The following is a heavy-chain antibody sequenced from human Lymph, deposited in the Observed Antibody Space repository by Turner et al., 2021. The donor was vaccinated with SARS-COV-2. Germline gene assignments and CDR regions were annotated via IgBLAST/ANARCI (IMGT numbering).Heavy chain of an antibody. CDR2: IWYDGSNK. V-gene: IGHV3-33*01. D-gene: IGHD1-26*01. CDR3: ARGAAGEWYFDL. CDR1: GFTISSYG. Sequence: QVQLVVSGGGAVQPGRCLRPSCAASGFTISSYGMYWVRQAPGKGLEWVAVIWYDGSNKYYADSVKGRFNISRDNSKNTLYLQMNSLRAEDTAVYYCARGAAGEWYFDLWGRGTLVTVSS. J-gene: IGHJ2*01.